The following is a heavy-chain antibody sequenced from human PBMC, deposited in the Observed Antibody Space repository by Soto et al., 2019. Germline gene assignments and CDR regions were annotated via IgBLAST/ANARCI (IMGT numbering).Heavy chain of an antibody. Sequence: PGGSLRLSCAASGFTVSRNYVSWVRQAPGKGLAWVSLSYSGGTTDYADSVKGRFTISRDNFKNTLYLQMNSLRAEDTAVYYCARVIEAXXXYGMDGWGQGTTVTVS. V-gene: IGHV3-53*01. J-gene: IGHJ6*02. CDR1: GFTVSRNY. CDR2: SYSGGTT. CDR3: ARVIEAXXXYGMDG. D-gene: IGHD3-16*02.